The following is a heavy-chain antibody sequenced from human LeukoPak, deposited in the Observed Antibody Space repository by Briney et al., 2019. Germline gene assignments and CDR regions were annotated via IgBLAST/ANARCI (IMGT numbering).Heavy chain of an antibody. V-gene: IGHV4-39*07. CDR3: ARSQLWLPEGY. J-gene: IGHJ4*02. D-gene: IGHD5-18*01. Sequence: SETLSLTCTVSGGSISSSSYYWGWIRQPPGQGLEWIGSIYYSGSTYYNPSLKSRVTISVDTSNNQFSLKLSSVTAADTAVYYCARSQLWLPEGYWGQGTLVTVSS. CDR2: IYYSGST. CDR1: GGSISSSSYY.